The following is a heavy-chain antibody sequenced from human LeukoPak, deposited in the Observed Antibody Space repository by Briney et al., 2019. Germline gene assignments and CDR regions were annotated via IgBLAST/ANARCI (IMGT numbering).Heavy chain of an antibody. CDR1: GFTFSSYW. V-gene: IGHV3-7*01. Sequence: GGSLRLSCAASGFTFSSYWMSWVRQAPGKGLEWVANIKQDGSEKYYVDSVKGRFTISRDNAKNSLYLQMNSLRAEDTAVYYCARDGRITIFGVVIPPTAENRGHRKLVTVS. J-gene: IGHJ4*01. D-gene: IGHD3-3*01. CDR2: IKQDGSEK. CDR3: ARDGRITIFGVVIPPTAEN.